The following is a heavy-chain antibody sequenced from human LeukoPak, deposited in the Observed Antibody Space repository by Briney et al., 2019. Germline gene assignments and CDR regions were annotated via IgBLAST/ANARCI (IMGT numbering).Heavy chain of an antibody. CDR3: AKDPGDYYMDV. CDR2: IWYDGSNK. Sequence: PGGSLRLSCAASGFTFSSYGMHWVRQAPGKGLEWVAVIWYDGSNKYYADSVKGRFTISRDNSKNTLYLQMNSLRAEDTAVYYCAKDPGDYYMDVWGKGTTVTVPS. V-gene: IGHV3-33*06. CDR1: GFTFSSYG. J-gene: IGHJ6*03.